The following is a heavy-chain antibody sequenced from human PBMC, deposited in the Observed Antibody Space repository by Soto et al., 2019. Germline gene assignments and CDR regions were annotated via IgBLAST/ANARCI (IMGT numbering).Heavy chain of an antibody. V-gene: IGHV4-39*01. J-gene: IGHJ6*02. D-gene: IGHD2-15*01. CDR3: ARISRARYCSGGSCQQLYYYYYGMDV. Sequence: QLQLQESGPGLVKPSETLSLTCTVSGGSISSSSYYWGWIRQPPGKGLEWIGSIYYSGSTYYNPSLKSRVAISVDTSKNQFSLKLSSVTAADTAVYYCARISRARYCSGGSCQQLYYYYYGMDVWGQGTTVTVSS. CDR1: GGSISSSSYY. CDR2: IYYSGST.